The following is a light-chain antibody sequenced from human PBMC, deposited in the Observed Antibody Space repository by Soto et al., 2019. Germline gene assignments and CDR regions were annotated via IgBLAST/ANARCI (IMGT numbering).Light chain of an antibody. J-gene: IGLJ3*02. Sequence: QSVLTQPPSVSGAPGQRVTISCTGSSSNIGAGYDVHWYQQLPGTAPKLLIYGNSNRPSGVPDRFSGSKSRTSASLAITGRQAEDEADYYCQSYDSSLSGWVFGGGTKLTVL. V-gene: IGLV1-40*01. CDR1: SSNIGAGYD. CDR2: GNS. CDR3: QSYDSSLSGWV.